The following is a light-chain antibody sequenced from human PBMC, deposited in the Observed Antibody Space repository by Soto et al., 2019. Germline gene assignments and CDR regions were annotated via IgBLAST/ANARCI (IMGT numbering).Light chain of an antibody. Sequence: EIVMTQSPATLSVSPGERVTLSCRASESISTNLAWYQQKPGQAPRLVLYHVSSRAAGVPARFSGSGSGTEFTLTISSLQSEDFATYYCQQANSLPLTFGGGTKVEIK. CDR1: ESISTN. CDR3: QQANSLPLT. J-gene: IGKJ4*01. CDR2: HVS. V-gene: IGKV3-15*01.